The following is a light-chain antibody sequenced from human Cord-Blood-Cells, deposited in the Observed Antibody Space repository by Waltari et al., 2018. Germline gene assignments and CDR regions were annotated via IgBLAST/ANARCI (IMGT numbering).Light chain of an antibody. CDR2: AGS. V-gene: IGLV2-23*01. Sequence: QSALTQPASVSGSPGQSITISCTGTSSDVGSYNLVSWYQQHPGKAPKLMIYAGSKRPSGVSNRCSGSKSGNPASLTISGLQAEDEADYYCCSYAGSSTYWVFGGGTKLTVL. CDR3: CSYAGSSTYWV. J-gene: IGLJ3*02. CDR1: SSDVGSYNL.